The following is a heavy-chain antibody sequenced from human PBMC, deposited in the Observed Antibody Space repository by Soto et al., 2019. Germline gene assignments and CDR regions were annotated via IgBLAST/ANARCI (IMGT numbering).Heavy chain of an antibody. CDR3: ARDFVTTVTTYYFDY. J-gene: IGHJ4*02. V-gene: IGHV1-3*01. CDR2: INAGNGNT. D-gene: IGHD4-17*01. Sequence: XSVKVSFNASGYTFTSYAMHLVRQAPGQRLEWMGWINAGNGNTKYSQKFQGRVTITRDTSASTAYMELSSLRSEDTAVYYCARDFVTTVTTYYFDYWGQGTLVTVSS. CDR1: GYTFTSYA.